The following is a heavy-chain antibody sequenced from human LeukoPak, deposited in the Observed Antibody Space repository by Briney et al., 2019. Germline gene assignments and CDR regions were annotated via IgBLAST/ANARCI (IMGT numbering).Heavy chain of an antibody. CDR3: ARGWSPNWFDP. CDR2: ISAYNGNT. CDR1: GYTITNNW. J-gene: IGHJ5*02. Sequence: GASVKVSCKASGYTITNNWMHWARQAPGQGLEWMGWISAYNGNTNYAQKLQGRVTMTTDTSTSTAYMELRSLRSDDTAVYYCARGWSPNWFDPWGQGTLVTVSS. V-gene: IGHV1-18*04.